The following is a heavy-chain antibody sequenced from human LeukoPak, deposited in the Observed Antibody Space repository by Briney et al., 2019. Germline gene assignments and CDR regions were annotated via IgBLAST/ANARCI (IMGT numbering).Heavy chain of an antibody. Sequence: XAXXXXVRQAPGKGLEWVGRIKSKTDGWTTDYAAPVKGRVTISRDDAKNTLYLQMNSLKTEDTAVYYFPTGHLTPYYWGQGTLVTVPS. CDR2: IKSKTDGWTT. CDR3: PTGHLTPYY. V-gene: IGHV3-15*07. J-gene: IGHJ4*02. CDR1: XAX. D-gene: IGHD1-14*01.